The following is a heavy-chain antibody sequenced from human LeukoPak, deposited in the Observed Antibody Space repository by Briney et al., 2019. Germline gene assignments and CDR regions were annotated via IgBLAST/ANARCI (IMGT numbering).Heavy chain of an antibody. V-gene: IGHV4-61*01. CDR1: GGSVSSGSYY. CDR2: IYYSGST. D-gene: IGHD6-13*01. J-gene: IGHJ1*01. Sequence: SETLSLTCTVSGGSVSSGSYYWSWIRQPPGKGLEWIGNIYYSGSTNYNPSLKSRVTISVDTSKNQFSLKLSSVTAADTAVYYCAREERNSWDRYFHHWGQGTLVTVSS. CDR3: AREERNSWDRYFHH.